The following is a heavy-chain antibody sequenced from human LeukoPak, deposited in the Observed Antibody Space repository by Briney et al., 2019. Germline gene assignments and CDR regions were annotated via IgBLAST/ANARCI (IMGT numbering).Heavy chain of an antibody. Sequence: SETLSLTCTVSGGSISSSPYYRGWIRQPPGKGLEWIGSIYYSGSTYYNPSLKSRVTISVDTSKNQFSLKLSSVTAADTAMYYCARDLRYFDSLFPWGQGTLVTVSS. CDR3: ARDLRYFDSLFP. CDR2: IYYSGST. D-gene: IGHD3-9*01. J-gene: IGHJ5*02. V-gene: IGHV4-39*07. CDR1: GGSISSSPYY.